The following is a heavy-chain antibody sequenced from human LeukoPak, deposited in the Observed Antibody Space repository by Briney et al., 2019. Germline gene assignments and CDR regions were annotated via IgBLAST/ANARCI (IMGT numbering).Heavy chain of an antibody. V-gene: IGHV3-30*03. CDR1: GFTFSSYG. D-gene: IGHD3-16*01. CDR3: ATWVSLDY. J-gene: IGHJ4*02. Sequence: GRSLRLSCAASGFTFSSYGMHWVRQAPGKGLEWVAVMSYDGSNKYYADSVKGRFTISRDNSKNTLYLQMNSLRAEDTAVYYCATWVSLDYWGQGTLVTVSS. CDR2: MSYDGSNK.